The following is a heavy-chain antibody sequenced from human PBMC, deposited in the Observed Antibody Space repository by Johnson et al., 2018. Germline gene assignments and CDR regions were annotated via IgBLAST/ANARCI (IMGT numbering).Heavy chain of an antibody. CDR1: GGTFSSYT. J-gene: IGHJ1*01. CDR3: ARGHSSGWAEYFQH. D-gene: IGHD6-19*01. CDR2: IIPILGIA. Sequence: QVQLVQSGAEVKKPGSSVKVSCKASGGTFSSYTISWVRQAPGQGLEWMGRIIPILGIANYAQKFQGRVTITADKSTSPAYRELSSLRSEDTAVYYCARGHSSGWAEYFQHWGQGTLVTVSA. V-gene: IGHV1-69*04.